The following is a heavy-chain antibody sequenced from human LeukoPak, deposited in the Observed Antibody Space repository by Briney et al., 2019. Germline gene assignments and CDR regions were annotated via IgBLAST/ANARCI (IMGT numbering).Heavy chain of an antibody. V-gene: IGHV1-18*01. Sequence: ASVKVSCKASGYTFTSYGISWVRQAPGQGLEWMGWNSAYNGNTNYAQKLQGRVTMTTDTSTSTAYMELRSLRSDDTAVYYCARDLAVAGTGDYWGQGTLVTVSS. CDR3: ARDLAVAGTGDY. CDR2: NSAYNGNT. D-gene: IGHD6-19*01. CDR1: GYTFTSYG. J-gene: IGHJ4*02.